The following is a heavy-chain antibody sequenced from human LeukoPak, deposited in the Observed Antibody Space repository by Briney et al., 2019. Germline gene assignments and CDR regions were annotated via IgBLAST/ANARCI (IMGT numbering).Heavy chain of an antibody. V-gene: IGHV3-21*01. Sequence: GGSLRLSCAASGFTFSSYSMNWVRQAPGKGLEWVSSISSSSSYIYYADSVKGRFTISRDNAKNTLYLQMNSLRAEDTAVYYCARPQYCSSTSCYFNSFDIWGQGTMVTVSS. CDR1: GFTFSSYS. D-gene: IGHD2-2*01. CDR3: ARPQYCSSTSCYFNSFDI. J-gene: IGHJ3*02. CDR2: ISSSSSYI.